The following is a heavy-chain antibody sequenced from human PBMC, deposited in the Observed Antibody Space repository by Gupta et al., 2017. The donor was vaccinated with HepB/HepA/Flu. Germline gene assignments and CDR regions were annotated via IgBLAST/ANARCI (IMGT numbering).Heavy chain of an antibody. V-gene: IGHV3-23*01. CDR2: IGSDMSQ. CDR3: AKDLWFWNGMDV. J-gene: IGHJ6*03. Sequence: EVQLLDSGLHWVQPGGCLRLPCAVAGSALGGNAMSCVRQGPGKGLEWVSGIGSDMSQHYTDSVRSRFTIARDNSEDRVYLQMNSLRVEDTAVDDCAKDLWFWNGMDVWGKGTTVTASS. D-gene: IGHD3-3*01. CDR1: GSALGGNA.